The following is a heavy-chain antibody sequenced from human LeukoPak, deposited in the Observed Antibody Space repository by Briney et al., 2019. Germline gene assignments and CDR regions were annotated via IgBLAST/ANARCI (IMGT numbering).Heavy chain of an antibody. D-gene: IGHD6-13*01. V-gene: IGHV3-23*01. CDR2: ISGSGGST. CDR1: GFTFSSYS. J-gene: IGHJ6*02. Sequence: GGSLRLSCAASGFTFSSYSMNWVRQAPGKGLEWVSAISGSGGSTYYADSVKGRFTISRGNSKNTLYLQMNSLRAEDTAVYYCAKDLEQQLGGNYYYYYGMDVWGQGTTVTVSS. CDR3: AKDLEQQLGGNYYYYYGMDV.